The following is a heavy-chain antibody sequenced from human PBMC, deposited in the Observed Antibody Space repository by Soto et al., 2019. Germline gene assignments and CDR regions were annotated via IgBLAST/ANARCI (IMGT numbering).Heavy chain of an antibody. CDR2: IIPIFGTA. D-gene: IGHD3-10*01. CDR3: ARSRWFGEPRGGYYYYGMDV. J-gene: IGHJ6*02. Sequence: ASVKVSCKASGGTFSSYAISWVRQAPGQGLEWMGGIIPIFGTANYAQKFQGRVTITADESTSTAYMELSSLRSEDTAVYYCARSRWFGEPRGGYYYYGMDVWGQGTTVTGSS. CDR1: GGTFSSYA. V-gene: IGHV1-69*13.